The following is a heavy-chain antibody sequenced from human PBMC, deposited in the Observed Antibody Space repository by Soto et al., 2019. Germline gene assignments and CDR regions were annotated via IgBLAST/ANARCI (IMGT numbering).Heavy chain of an antibody. CDR2: INPSGGST. CDR3: ARGNFPQIWGSYRGGNWFDP. D-gene: IGHD3-16*02. Sequence: ASVKVSCKASGYTFTSYYMHWVRQAPGQGLEWMGIINPSGGSTSYAQKFQGRVTMTRDTSTSTVYMELSSLRSEDTAVYYCARGNFPQIWGSYRGGNWFDPWGQGTLVTVSS. J-gene: IGHJ5*02. CDR1: GYTFTSYY. V-gene: IGHV1-46*01.